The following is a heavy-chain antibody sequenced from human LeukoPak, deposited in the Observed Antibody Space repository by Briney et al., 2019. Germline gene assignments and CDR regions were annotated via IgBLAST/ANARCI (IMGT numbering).Heavy chain of an antibody. CDR3: ARTGDFDY. J-gene: IGHJ4*02. Sequence: HAGGSLRLSCAASGFTVSSNYMSWVRQAPGKGLEWVSYITGSSSTIYYADSVKGRFTISRDNAKNSLYLQMNSLRAEDTAVYYCARTGDFDYWGQGALVTVSS. CDR2: ITGSSSTI. D-gene: IGHD7-27*01. V-gene: IGHV3-48*01. CDR1: GFTVSSNY.